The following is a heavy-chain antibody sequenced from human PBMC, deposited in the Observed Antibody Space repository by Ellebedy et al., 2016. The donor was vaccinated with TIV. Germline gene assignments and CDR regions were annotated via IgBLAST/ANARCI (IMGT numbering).Heavy chain of an antibody. Sequence: GESLKISXAASGFTFSGSAMHGARQSSGKGLEWIGRIRSQANSYATAYAPSVKGRFFISRDDSKNTAYLHMNSLNTEDSAVYYCTRRGVSGGITFDYWGQGTLVTVSS. CDR1: GFTFSGSA. J-gene: IGHJ4*02. CDR2: IRSQANSYAT. D-gene: IGHD1-20*01. CDR3: TRRGVSGGITFDY. V-gene: IGHV3-73*01.